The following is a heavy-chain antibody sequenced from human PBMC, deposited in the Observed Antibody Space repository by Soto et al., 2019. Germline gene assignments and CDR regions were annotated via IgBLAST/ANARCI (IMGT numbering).Heavy chain of an antibody. CDR3: ARDLLRMDV. J-gene: IGHJ6*02. V-gene: IGHV3-33*01. Sequence: QVQLVASGGGVVQPGRSLSLSCVGSGFTFSSYGMHWVRQAPAKGLEWVSVIWYDGSKKAYADSVKGRFTISRDNSKNTLYLQMNSLGAEDAAVYYCARDLLRMDVWGQGATVTVSS. D-gene: IGHD2-15*01. CDR1: GFTFSSYG. CDR2: IWYDGSKK.